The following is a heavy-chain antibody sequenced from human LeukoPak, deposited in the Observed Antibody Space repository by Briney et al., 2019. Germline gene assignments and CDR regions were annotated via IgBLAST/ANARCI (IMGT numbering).Heavy chain of an antibody. J-gene: IGHJ5*02. Sequence: SETLSLTCTVSGGSISSGDYYWSWIRQPPGKGLEWIGYIYYSGSTYYNPSLKSRVTISVDTSKNQFSLKLSSVTAADTAVYYCARSAPESSGYYYEDWFDPWGQGTLVTVSS. D-gene: IGHD3-22*01. V-gene: IGHV4-30-4*01. CDR2: IYYSGST. CDR1: GGSISSGDYY. CDR3: ARSAPESSGYYYEDWFDP.